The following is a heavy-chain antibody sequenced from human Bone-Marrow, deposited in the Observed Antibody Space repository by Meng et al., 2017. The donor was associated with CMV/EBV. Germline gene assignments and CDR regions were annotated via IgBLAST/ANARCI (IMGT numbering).Heavy chain of an antibody. CDR3: ARASTTVVTPSWFDP. Sequence: QGQLVQSGAEVKKPGASVKVSCKASGYTFTGYYMHWVRQAPGQGLEWMGWINPNSGGTNYAQKFQGRVTMTRDTSISTAYMELSRLRSDDTAAYYCARASTTVVTPSWFDPWGQGTLVTVSS. J-gene: IGHJ5*02. D-gene: IGHD4-23*01. V-gene: IGHV1-2*02. CDR1: GYTFTGYY. CDR2: INPNSGGT.